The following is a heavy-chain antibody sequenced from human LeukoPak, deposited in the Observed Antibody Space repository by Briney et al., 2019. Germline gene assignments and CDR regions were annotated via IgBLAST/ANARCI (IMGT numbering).Heavy chain of an antibody. Sequence: SETLSLTCAVYGGSFSGYYWSWIRQAPGKALEWIGEISHSGSARYTPSLKTRVTISIDTSENQFSLRLNSVTAADTAVYYCARAQWEFDYWGQGTLVTVSS. D-gene: IGHD1-26*01. CDR3: ARAQWEFDY. J-gene: IGHJ4*02. V-gene: IGHV4-34*01. CDR2: ISHSGSA. CDR1: GGSFSGYY.